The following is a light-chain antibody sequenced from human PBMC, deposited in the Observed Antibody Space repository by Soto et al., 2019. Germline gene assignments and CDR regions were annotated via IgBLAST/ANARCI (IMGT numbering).Light chain of an antibody. V-gene: IGLV3-25*03. CDR1: ALPKQN. CDR2: KDT. J-gene: IGLJ3*02. Sequence: SYELTQPPSVSVSPGQTARITCSGDALPKQNAYWYQRRPGQAPVLVIYKDTEMPSGIPERFSGSRSGTTVTLTISGVQAEDEADYFCQSADSGGTYWVFGGGAKLTVL. CDR3: QSADSGGTYWV.